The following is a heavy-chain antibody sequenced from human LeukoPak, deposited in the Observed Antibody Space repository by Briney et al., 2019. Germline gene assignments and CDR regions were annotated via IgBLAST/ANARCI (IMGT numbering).Heavy chain of an antibody. J-gene: IGHJ4*02. V-gene: IGHV5-51*01. D-gene: IGHD3-10*01. CDR3: ARGSSGSYLTYYFDY. CDR2: IYPGDSDT. CDR1: GYSFTTYW. Sequence: GESLKISCKGSGYSFTTYWIGWVRQMPGKGLEWMGIIYPGDSDTRYSPSFQGQVTVSADKSISTAYLQWSSLKASDTAMYYCARGSSGSYLTYYFDYWGQGTLVTVSS.